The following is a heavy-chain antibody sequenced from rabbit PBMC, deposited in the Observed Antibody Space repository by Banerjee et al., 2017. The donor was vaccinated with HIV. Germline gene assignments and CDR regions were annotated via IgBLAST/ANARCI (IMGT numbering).Heavy chain of an antibody. J-gene: IGHJ4*01. V-gene: IGHV1S40*01. CDR2: IYAGSSGST. D-gene: IGHD7-1*01. Sequence: QSLEESGGDLVKPGASLTLTCTASGFSFSSGYDMCWVRQAPGKGLEWIACIYAGSSGSTCNASWAKGRFTISKTSSTTVTLQMTGLTAADTATYFCARGADYAGYGFNLWGPGTLVTVS. CDR3: ARGADYAGYGFNL. CDR1: GFSFSSGYD.